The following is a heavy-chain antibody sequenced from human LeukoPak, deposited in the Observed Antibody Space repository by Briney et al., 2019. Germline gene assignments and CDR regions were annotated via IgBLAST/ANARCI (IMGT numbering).Heavy chain of an antibody. CDR3: ARSGGNWGLYYDSSGDFDY. CDR2: ISGDGSNT. V-gene: IGHV3-74*01. Sequence: GGSLRLSCAASGFTFTSYYMHWVRQAPGKGLVWVSRISGDGSNTIYADSVKGRFTISRDNAKNTVYLQMNSLRAEDTAVYYCARSGGNWGLYYDSSGDFDYWGQGTLVTVSS. CDR1: GFTFTSYY. D-gene: IGHD3-22*01. J-gene: IGHJ4*02.